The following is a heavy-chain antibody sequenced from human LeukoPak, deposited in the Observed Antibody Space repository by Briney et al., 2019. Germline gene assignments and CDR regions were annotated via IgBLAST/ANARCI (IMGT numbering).Heavy chain of an antibody. CDR2: ISTSSSTI. J-gene: IGHJ4*02. CDR1: GFTFSSYS. Sequence: PGRSLRLSCAASGFTFSSYSMNWVRQAPGKGLEWVSYISTSSSTINYADSVKGRFTISRDNAKNSLYLQMNSLRAEDTAVYYCAGGPWELWSYFDYWGQGTLVTVSS. V-gene: IGHV3-48*04. D-gene: IGHD3-16*01. CDR3: AGGPWELWSYFDY.